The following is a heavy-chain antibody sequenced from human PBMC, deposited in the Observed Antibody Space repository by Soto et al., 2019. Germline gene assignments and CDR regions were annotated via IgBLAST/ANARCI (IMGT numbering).Heavy chain of an antibody. V-gene: IGHV3-23*01. J-gene: IGHJ4*02. CDR3: AKGRRDDTLTGFYLTYFDY. Sequence: EVQLLESGGGLVQPGSSLRLSCAASGFTFSNYAMSWVRQTPGGGLEWVSSISGSDGSTFYADSVKGRFTISRDNPKNTLYLQMNSLRADDTAVYYCAKGRRDDTLTGFYLTYFDYWGRGTLVTVPS. D-gene: IGHD3-9*01. CDR2: ISGSDGST. CDR1: GFTFSNYA.